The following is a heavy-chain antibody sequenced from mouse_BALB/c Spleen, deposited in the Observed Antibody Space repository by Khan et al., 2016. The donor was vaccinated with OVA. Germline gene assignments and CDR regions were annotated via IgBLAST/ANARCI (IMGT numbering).Heavy chain of an antibody. CDR2: ISDLAYTF. J-gene: IGHJ3*01. CDR1: GFTFSDYG. V-gene: IGHV5-15*02. CDR3: ARGGGTAPFAY. Sequence: EVELVESGGGLVQPGGSRKLSCAASGFTFSDYGMAWVRQAPGQGPEWVAFISDLAYTFYYADTVTGRFTLSRENVKTTLYLEMSRLRSGDTAIYYCARGGGTAPFAYWGQGTLVTVSA. D-gene: IGHD1-2*01.